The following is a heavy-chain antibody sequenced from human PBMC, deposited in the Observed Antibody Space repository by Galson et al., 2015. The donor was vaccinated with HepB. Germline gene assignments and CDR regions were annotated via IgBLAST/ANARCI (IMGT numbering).Heavy chain of an antibody. V-gene: IGHV1-18*01. Sequence: SVKVSCKASGYTFTSYGISWVRQAPGQGLEWMGWISAYNGNTNYAQKLQGRVTMTTDTSTSTAYMELRSLRSDDTAVYYCARDQESSSSWYRWYYYYMDVWGKGTTVTVSS. CDR1: GYTFTSYG. CDR2: ISAYNGNT. D-gene: IGHD6-13*01. CDR3: ARDQESSSSWYRWYYYYMDV. J-gene: IGHJ6*03.